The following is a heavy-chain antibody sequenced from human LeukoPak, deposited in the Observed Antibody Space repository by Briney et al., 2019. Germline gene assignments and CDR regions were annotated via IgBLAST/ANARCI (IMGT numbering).Heavy chain of an antibody. CDR2: INTYNGNT. J-gene: IGHJ4*02. CDR1: GYIFANYG. Sequence: ASVKVSCKASGYIFANYGFAWVRQAPGQGLEWLGWINTYNGNTKYAQKLQGRVTMTTDTSTSTTYMELRSLRSDDTAVYYCARQKKQTTAIDYWGQGTLVTVSS. V-gene: IGHV1-18*01. CDR3: ARQKKQTTAIDY. D-gene: IGHD4-17*01.